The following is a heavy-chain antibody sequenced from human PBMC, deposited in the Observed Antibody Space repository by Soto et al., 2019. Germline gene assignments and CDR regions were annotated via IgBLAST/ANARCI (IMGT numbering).Heavy chain of an antibody. J-gene: IGHJ4*02. Sequence: PGGSLRLSCAASGFTFDDYAMHWVRQAPGKGLEWVSGISWNSGSIGYADSVKGRFTISRDNAKNSLYLQMNSLRAEDTALYYCAKDTIISGSYHPFDYWGQGTLVTVSS. CDR2: ISWNSGSI. CDR1: GFTFDDYA. V-gene: IGHV3-9*01. D-gene: IGHD1-26*01. CDR3: AKDTIISGSYHPFDY.